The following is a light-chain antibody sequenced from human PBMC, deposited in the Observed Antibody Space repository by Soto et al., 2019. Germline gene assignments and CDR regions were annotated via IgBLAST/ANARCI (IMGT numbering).Light chain of an antibody. CDR1: NNDVGGYNL. CDR2: DVY. Sequence: QSVLTQPRSVSGSPGQSVTISCTGDNNDVGGYNLVSWYQLRPGKAPKLLIFDVYKRPSGVPDRFSGSKSGDTASLTISGLQVEDEADYSCCSYAGRYTWLFGGGTKLTVL. CDR3: CSYAGRYTWL. V-gene: IGLV2-11*01. J-gene: IGLJ3*02.